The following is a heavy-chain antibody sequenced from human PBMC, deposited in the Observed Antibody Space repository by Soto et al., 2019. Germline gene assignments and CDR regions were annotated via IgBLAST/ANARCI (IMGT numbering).Heavy chain of an antibody. J-gene: IGHJ4*02. CDR3: ARDRGIAAAGTLAY. V-gene: IGHV1-69*12. CDR2: IIPIFGTT. D-gene: IGHD6-13*01. Sequence: QVQLVQSGAEVQKPGSSVKVSCKASGGTFSSYAISWVRQAPGQGLEWMGGIIPIFGTTNYAQKVQGRVTIIADESTSTAYIELSSLSSEDTAVYYCARDRGIAAAGTLAYWGQGTLVTVSS. CDR1: GGTFSSYA.